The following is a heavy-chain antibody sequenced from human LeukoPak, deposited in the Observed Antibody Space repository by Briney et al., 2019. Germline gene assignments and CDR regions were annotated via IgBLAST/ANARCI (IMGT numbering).Heavy chain of an antibody. CDR1: GFTFDDYA. Sequence: GGSLRLSCAASGFTFDDYAMHWVRQAPGKGLEWVSGISWNSGSIGYADSVKGRFTISRDNAKNSLYLQMNSLRAEDTALYYCAKDMDYYDSSGYPDAFDIWGQGTMVIVSS. CDR3: AKDMDYYDSSGYPDAFDI. D-gene: IGHD3-22*01. J-gene: IGHJ3*02. CDR2: ISWNSGSI. V-gene: IGHV3-9*01.